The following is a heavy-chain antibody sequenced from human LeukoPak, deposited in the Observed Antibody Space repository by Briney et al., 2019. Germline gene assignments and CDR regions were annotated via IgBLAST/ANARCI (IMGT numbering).Heavy chain of an antibody. D-gene: IGHD1-1*01. CDR3: ARGLSTTGTTDYYYGMDV. Sequence: GGSLRLSCAASGFTFSDYYMSGLRQAPGKGLEWVSYISSSSRYTNYADSVKGRFTIHRNNAKNSLYLQMNSLRAEDTAVYYCARGLSTTGTTDYYYGMDVWGQGTTVTVSS. CDR2: ISSSSRYT. J-gene: IGHJ6*02. V-gene: IGHV3-11*06. CDR1: GFTFSDYY.